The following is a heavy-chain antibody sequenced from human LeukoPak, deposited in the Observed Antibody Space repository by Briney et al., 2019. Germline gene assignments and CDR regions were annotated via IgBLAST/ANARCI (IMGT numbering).Heavy chain of an antibody. CDR1: GGSISSYY. J-gene: IGHJ4*02. Sequence: SETLSLTCTVSGGSISSYYWSWTRQPPGKGLEWIGYIHYSGSTNYNPSLKSRVTMSLDTSKNQFSLKLSSVTAADTAIYFCAGDYGSNNSWGQGTLVTVSS. V-gene: IGHV4-59*01. CDR2: IHYSGST. CDR3: AGDYGSNNS. D-gene: IGHD4-23*01.